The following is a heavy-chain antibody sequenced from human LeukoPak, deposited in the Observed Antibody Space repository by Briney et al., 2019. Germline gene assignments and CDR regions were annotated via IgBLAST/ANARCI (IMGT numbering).Heavy chain of an antibody. CDR1: VDSFSNYY. J-gene: IGHJ4*02. CDR3: AREAETYSSGFYYDQ. Sequence: SETLSLTCNDSVDSFSNYYWSWMRQPAGRGLEWIGRIYGSGGSNYNPSLKSRVSISVDKSKNRFSLNLTSVTAADTAVYYCAREAETYSSGFYYDQWGQGTLVAVSS. CDR2: IYGSGGS. V-gene: IGHV4-4*07. D-gene: IGHD5-18*01.